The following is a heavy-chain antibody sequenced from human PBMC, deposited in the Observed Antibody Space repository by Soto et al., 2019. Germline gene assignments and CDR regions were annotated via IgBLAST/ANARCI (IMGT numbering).Heavy chain of an antibody. CDR2: IYFDGITT. D-gene: IGHD1-26*01. J-gene: IGHJ4*02. CDR3: ARGGAMGVDY. V-gene: IGHV3-74*01. CDR1: GFTFNTHW. Sequence: GGSLSLSCTASGFTFNTHWMHWVRQAPGKGLVWVSRIYFDGITTNYADSVKGRLTVSRDNAKNTVYLHVNTLRDEDTAVYYCARGGAMGVDYWGQGTLVTVSS.